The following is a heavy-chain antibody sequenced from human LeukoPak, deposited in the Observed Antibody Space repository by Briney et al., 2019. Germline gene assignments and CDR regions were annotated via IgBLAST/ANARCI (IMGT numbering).Heavy chain of an antibody. V-gene: IGHV1-58*02. CDR2: IVVGSGNT. Sequence: ASVKVSCKASGFTFTSSAMQWVRQARGQRLEWIGWIVVGSGNTNYAQKFQGRVTITTDESTSTAYMELSSLRSEDTAVYYCARGLPGRDGYNWDDAFDIWGQGTMVTVSS. J-gene: IGHJ3*02. CDR1: GFTFTSSA. CDR3: ARGLPGRDGYNWDDAFDI. D-gene: IGHD5-24*01.